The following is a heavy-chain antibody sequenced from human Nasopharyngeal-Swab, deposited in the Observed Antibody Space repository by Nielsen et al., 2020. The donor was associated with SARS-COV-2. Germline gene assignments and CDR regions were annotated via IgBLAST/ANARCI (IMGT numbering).Heavy chain of an antibody. D-gene: IGHD2-2*01. J-gene: IGHJ6*02. Sequence: GGSLRLSCAASGFTFSSYSMNWARQAPGKGLEWVSSISSSSSYIYYADSVKGRFTISRDNAKNSLYLQMNSLRAEDTAVYYCARTAAASENGMDVWGQGTTVTVSS. CDR3: ARTAAASENGMDV. CDR1: GFTFSSYS. CDR2: ISSSSSYI. V-gene: IGHV3-21*01.